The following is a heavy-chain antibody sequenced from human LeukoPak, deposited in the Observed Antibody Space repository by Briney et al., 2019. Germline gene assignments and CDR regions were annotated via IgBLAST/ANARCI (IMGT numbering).Heavy chain of an antibody. CDR3: ARDPGYESWSPFWGGMDV. D-gene: IGHD3-16*01. J-gene: IGHJ6*04. CDR2: ITRVGSRT. Sequence: PGGALRLSCVASGFTFGCSWMHWVRPAPGKGLVWVSRITRVGSRTTYADSVKGRFTTSRDNAKNTLYLQMDSLRDDDTAVYYCARDPGYESWSPFWGGMDVWGNGTTVTVSS. V-gene: IGHV3-74*01. CDR1: GFTFGCSW.